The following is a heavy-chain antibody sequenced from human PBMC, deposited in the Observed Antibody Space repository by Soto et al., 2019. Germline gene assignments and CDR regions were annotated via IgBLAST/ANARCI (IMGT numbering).Heavy chain of an antibody. D-gene: IGHD5-12*01. V-gene: IGHV3-30-3*01. CDR2: ISYDGSNK. Sequence: PGGSLRLSCAASGFTFSSYAMHWVRQAPGKGLEWVAVISYDGSNKYYADSVKGRFTISRDNSRNTLYLQMNSLRAEDTAVYYCARGGGLVVGTILRSSAFDTWGQGTLVTVSS. CDR1: GFTFSSYA. J-gene: IGHJ5*02. CDR3: ARGGGLVVGTILRSSAFDT.